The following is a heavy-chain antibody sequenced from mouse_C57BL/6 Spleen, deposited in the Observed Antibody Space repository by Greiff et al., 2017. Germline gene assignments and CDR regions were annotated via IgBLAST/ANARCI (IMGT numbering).Heavy chain of an antibody. Sequence: VQLQQSGAELARPGASVKLSCKASGYTFTSYGISWVKLRTGQGLEWIGEIYPRSGNTYYNEKFKGKATLTADKSSSTAYMELRSLTSEDSAVYFCASSTEGFAYWGQGTLVTVSA. CDR3: ASSTEGFAY. CDR1: GYTFTSYG. V-gene: IGHV1-81*01. D-gene: IGHD1-1*01. J-gene: IGHJ3*01. CDR2: IYPRSGNT.